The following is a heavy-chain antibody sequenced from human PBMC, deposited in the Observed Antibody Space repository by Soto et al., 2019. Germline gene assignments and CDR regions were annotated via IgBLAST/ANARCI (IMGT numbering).Heavy chain of an antibody. CDR2: IYYSGST. V-gene: IGHV4-61*01. D-gene: IGHD3-10*01. J-gene: IGHJ4*02. Sequence: QVQLQESGPGLVKPSETLSLTCTVSGGSVSSGSYYWSWIRQPPGKGLEWIGYIYYSGSTNYNPSRKSRVPISVDTSKNQFSLKLSSVTAADTAVYYCARVNTMVRGVITLDYWGQGTLVTVSS. CDR3: ARVNTMVRGVITLDY. CDR1: GGSVSSGSYY.